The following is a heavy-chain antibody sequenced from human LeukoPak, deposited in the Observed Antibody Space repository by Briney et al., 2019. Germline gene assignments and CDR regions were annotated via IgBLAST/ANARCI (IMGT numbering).Heavy chain of an antibody. CDR2: IYYSGST. V-gene: IGHV4-59*01. J-gene: IGHJ4*02. CDR3: AREVGDGSSWYGSFVY. D-gene: IGHD6-13*01. CDR1: GGSISSYY. Sequence: SETLSLTCTVSGGSISSYYWSWIRQPPGKGLEWIGYIYYSGSTNYNPSLKSRVTISVDTSKNQFSLKLSSVTAADTAVYYCAREVGDGSSWYGSFVYWGQGTLVTVSS.